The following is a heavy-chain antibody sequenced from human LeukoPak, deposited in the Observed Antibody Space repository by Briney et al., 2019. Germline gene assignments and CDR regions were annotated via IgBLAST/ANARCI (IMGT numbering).Heavy chain of an antibody. CDR1: GFTFTSYG. CDR2: ISYDVSDK. CDR3: AKDRGSGYNWNDVLDY. V-gene: IGHV3-30*18. J-gene: IGHJ4*02. D-gene: IGHD1-20*01. Sequence: GRSLRLSCAASGFTFTSYGMHWVRQAPGKGLEWVAVISYDVSDKYYVDSVKGRFTISRDTSKNTLYLQMNSLRAEDTAVYYCAKDRGSGYNWNDVLDYWGQGTLVTVSS.